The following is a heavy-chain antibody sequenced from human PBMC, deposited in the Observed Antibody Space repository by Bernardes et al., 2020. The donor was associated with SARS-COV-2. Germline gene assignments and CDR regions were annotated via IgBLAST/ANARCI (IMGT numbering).Heavy chain of an antibody. J-gene: IGHJ4*02. CDR3: AKDPHYDFWSGYYYDY. V-gene: IGHV3-23*01. CDR1: GFTFSSYA. Sequence: GGSLRLSCSASGFTFSSYAMSWVRQAPGKGLEWVSAISGSGGSTYYADSETGRFTISRDNSKNTLYLQMNSLRAEDTAVYYCAKDPHYDFWSGYYYDYWGQGTLVTVSS. D-gene: IGHD3-3*01. CDR2: ISGSGGST.